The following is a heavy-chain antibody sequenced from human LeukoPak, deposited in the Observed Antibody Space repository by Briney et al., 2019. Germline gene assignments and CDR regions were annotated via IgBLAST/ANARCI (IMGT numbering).Heavy chain of an antibody. Sequence: ASVKVSCKASGYTFTGYYMHWVRQAPGQGLEWMGWINPNSGGTNYAQKFQGRVTMTRDTSISTAYVELSRLRSDDTAVYYCARTKYYYDSSGYYYVDAFDIWGQGTMVTVSS. CDR1: GYTFTGYY. CDR3: ARTKYYYDSSGYYYVDAFDI. J-gene: IGHJ3*02. CDR2: INPNSGGT. V-gene: IGHV1-2*02. D-gene: IGHD3-22*01.